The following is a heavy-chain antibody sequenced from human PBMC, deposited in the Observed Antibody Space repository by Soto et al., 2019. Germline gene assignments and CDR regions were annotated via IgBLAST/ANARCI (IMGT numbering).Heavy chain of an antibody. J-gene: IGHJ4*02. CDR3: ASHSSHWPFFDF. D-gene: IGHD6-13*01. CDR1: GGSISRYY. Sequence: SETLSLTCTVSGGSISRYYWSWIRQPPGKGLEWIGYIYYTGLSNSNPSLNSRVTMSVDTSKNQFSLKLSSVTAADTAVYYCASHSSHWPFFDFWGQGTLVTVSS. CDR2: IYYTGLS. V-gene: IGHV4-59*01.